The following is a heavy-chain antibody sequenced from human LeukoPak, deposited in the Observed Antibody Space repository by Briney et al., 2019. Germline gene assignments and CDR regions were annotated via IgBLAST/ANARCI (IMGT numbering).Heavy chain of an antibody. CDR3: ATQTQYCSGGSCYPRHAFDI. CDR2: INPSGGST. J-gene: IGHJ3*02. D-gene: IGHD2-15*01. Sequence: ASVKVSCKASGYTFTSYYMHWVRQAPGQGLEWMGIINPSGGSTSYAQKFQGRVTMTRDTSTSTVYMELSSLRFEDTAVYYCATQTQYCSGGSCYPRHAFDIWGQGTMVTVSS. CDR1: GYTFTSYY. V-gene: IGHV1-46*01.